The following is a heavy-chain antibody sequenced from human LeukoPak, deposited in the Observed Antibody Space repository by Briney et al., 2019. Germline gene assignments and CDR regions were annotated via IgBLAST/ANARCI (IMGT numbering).Heavy chain of an antibody. CDR3: ARDLSNYFLHYIDF. D-gene: IGHD4-11*01. Sequence: GGSLRLSCVTSGFSFSDYNMNWVRQAPGRGLERVSSITSTSRDKSYADSVRGRFTISRDNAKNSLFLQMDTLGAEDTAVYYCARDLSNYFLHYIDFWGQGTLVTVSS. V-gene: IGHV3-21*01. CDR1: GFSFSDYN. J-gene: IGHJ4*02. CDR2: ITSTSRDK.